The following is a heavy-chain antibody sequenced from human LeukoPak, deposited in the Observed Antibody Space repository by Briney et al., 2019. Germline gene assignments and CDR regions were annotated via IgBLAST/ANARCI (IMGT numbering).Heavy chain of an antibody. V-gene: IGHV4-61*01. D-gene: IGHD1-7*01. CDR3: ARVPGGGTAAN. Sequence: SETLSLTCTVSGGSVSSGSYYGSWIRQPPGKGLEWTGYIYYSGSTNYNPSLKSRVTISVDMSKNQFSLRLSSVTTADTAVYYCARVPGGGTAANWGQGTMVTVSP. J-gene: IGHJ3*01. CDR2: IYYSGST. CDR1: GGSVSSGSYY.